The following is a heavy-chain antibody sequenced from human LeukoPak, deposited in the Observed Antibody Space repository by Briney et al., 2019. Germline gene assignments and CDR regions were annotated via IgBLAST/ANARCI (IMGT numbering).Heavy chain of an antibody. J-gene: IGHJ4*02. CDR3: VRTRGGYVCIAYCGGGCYFDS. Sequence: PGGSLRLSCAASGFTFSSYAMHWVRQAPGKGLEYLSAISSNGGSTYYANSVKDRFTISRDNSKNTLSLQMGSLRAEDMAVYYCVRTRGGYVCIAYCGGGCYFDSWGQGTLVTVSS. D-gene: IGHD2-21*02. CDR1: GFTFSSYA. CDR2: ISSNGGST. V-gene: IGHV3-64*01.